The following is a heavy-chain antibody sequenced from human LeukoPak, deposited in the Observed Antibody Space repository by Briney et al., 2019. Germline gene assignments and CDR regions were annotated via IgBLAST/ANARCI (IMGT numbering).Heavy chain of an antibody. CDR3: ARDLGLRGST. CDR1: GLTFSNSW. J-gene: IGHJ5*02. V-gene: IGHV3-74*01. Sequence: GGSLRLSCEASGLTFSNSWMHWVRQIPGKWLVWVSRMYGDMRDISYADSVKGRFTISRGNAKNTVYLQMNSLRGEDTAVYYCARDLGLRGSTWGQGTLVTVSS. CDR2: MYGDMRDI. D-gene: IGHD5-12*01.